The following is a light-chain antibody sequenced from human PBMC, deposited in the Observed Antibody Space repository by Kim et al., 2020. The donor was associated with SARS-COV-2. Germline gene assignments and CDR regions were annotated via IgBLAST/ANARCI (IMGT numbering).Light chain of an antibody. Sequence: QSPLTQPASVSGSPGQSITISCTGTSSDVGGYNYVSWYQQHPGKAPKLMIYDVSNRPSGVSNRFSGSKSGNTASLTISGLQAEDEADYYCSSYTGSSTYVFGTGTKVTVL. CDR2: DVS. V-gene: IGLV2-14*03. CDR3: SSYTGSSTYV. J-gene: IGLJ1*01. CDR1: SSDVGGYNY.